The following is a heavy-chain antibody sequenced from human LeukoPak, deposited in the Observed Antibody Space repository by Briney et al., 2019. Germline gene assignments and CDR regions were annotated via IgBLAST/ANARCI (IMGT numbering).Heavy chain of an antibody. D-gene: IGHD3-22*01. Sequence: ASVKVSCKASGYTFTSYGISWVRLAPGQGLEWMGWISAYNGNTNYAQKLQGRVTMTTDTSTSTAYMELRSLRSDDTAVYYCARDYYDSSGYFNFDYWGQGTLVTVSS. CDR1: GYTFTSYG. J-gene: IGHJ4*02. CDR3: ARDYYDSSGYFNFDY. CDR2: ISAYNGNT. V-gene: IGHV1-18*01.